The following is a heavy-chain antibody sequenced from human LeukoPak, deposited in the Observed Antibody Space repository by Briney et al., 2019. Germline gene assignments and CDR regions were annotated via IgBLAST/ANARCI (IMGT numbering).Heavy chain of an antibody. CDR2: ISGIVGST. Sequence: GSLRLSLAASGFTFSSYAMSWVRQAPGKGLEWGSAISGIVGSTYYADSVKGRFTISRDNSKNTLYLPMNSLRAEDTAVYYCAKDPDIVATISHFDYWGQGTLVTVSS. CDR3: AKDPDIVATISHFDY. V-gene: IGHV3-23*01. J-gene: IGHJ4*02. CDR1: GFTFSSYA. D-gene: IGHD5-12*01.